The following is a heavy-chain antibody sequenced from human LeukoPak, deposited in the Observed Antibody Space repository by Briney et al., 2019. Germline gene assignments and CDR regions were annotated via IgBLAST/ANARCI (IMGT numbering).Heavy chain of an antibody. CDR3: ARLAYCGGDCRWFDP. V-gene: IGHV4-39*01. Sequence: SETLSPTCTVSGGSISSSSYYWGWIRQPPGKGLEWIGSIYYSGSTYYNPSLKSRVTISVDTSKNQFSLKLSSVTAADTAVYYCARLAYCGGDCRWFDPWGQGTLVTVSS. CDR1: GGSISSSSYY. J-gene: IGHJ5*02. CDR2: IYYSGST. D-gene: IGHD2-21*02.